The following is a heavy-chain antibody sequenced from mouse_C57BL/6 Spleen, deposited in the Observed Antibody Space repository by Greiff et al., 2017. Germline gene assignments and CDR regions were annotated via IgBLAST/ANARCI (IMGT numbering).Heavy chain of an antibody. CDR2: INPNNGGT. CDR3: AKSLYCYDFDY. CDR1: GYTFTDYY. V-gene: IGHV1-26*01. Sequence: VQLQQSGPELVKPGASVKISCKASGYTFTDYYMNWVKQSHGKSLEWIGDINPNNGGTSYNQKFKGKATLTVDKSSSTAYMELSSLTSEDSAVYDCAKSLYCYDFDYWGQGTTLTVSS. D-gene: IGHD2-12*01. J-gene: IGHJ2*01.